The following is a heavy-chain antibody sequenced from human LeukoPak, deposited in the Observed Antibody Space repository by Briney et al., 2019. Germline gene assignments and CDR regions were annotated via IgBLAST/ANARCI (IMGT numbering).Heavy chain of an antibody. D-gene: IGHD2-2*01. Sequence: GGSLRLSCAASGFTFSSHWMHWVRQAPGKGLVWVSRINSDGSTTTSADSVKGRFTISRDNAKNTLYLQMNSLRAEDTAVYHCARGSQRGAAANYYGMDVWGQGTTVTVSS. J-gene: IGHJ6*02. CDR1: GFTFSSHW. CDR3: ARGSQRGAAANYYGMDV. V-gene: IGHV3-74*01. CDR2: INSDGSTT.